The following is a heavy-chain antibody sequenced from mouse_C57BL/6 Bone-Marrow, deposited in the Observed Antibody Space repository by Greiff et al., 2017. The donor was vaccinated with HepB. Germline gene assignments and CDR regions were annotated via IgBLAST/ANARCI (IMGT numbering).Heavy chain of an antibody. J-gene: IGHJ3*01. CDR2: INPSSGYT. Sequence: VQLQQSGAELAKPGASVKLSCKASGYTFTSYWMHWVKQRPGQGLEWIGYINPSSGYTKYNQKFKDKATLTADKSSSTAYMQLSSLTYEDSAVYYCARDDYDVGAWFAYWGQGTLVTVSA. D-gene: IGHD2-4*01. V-gene: IGHV1-7*01. CDR3: ARDDYDVGAWFAY. CDR1: GYTFTSYW.